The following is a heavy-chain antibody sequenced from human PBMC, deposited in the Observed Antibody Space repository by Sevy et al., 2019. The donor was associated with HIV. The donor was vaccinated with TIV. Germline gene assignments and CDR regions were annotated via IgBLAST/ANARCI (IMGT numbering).Heavy chain of an antibody. CDR2: IKTDGSDT. D-gene: IGHD1-26*01. CDR1: GFTFSSYW. J-gene: IGHJ5*02. V-gene: IGHV3-74*01. CDR3: ARRPTDQSGSYWFDP. Sequence: GGSLRLSCAASGFTFSSYWMHWARQAPGKGLVWVSRIKTDGSDTSYADSVKGRFTISRDNTKNTLYLQMNSLRAEDTAVYYCARRPTDQSGSYWFDPWGQGTLVTVSS.